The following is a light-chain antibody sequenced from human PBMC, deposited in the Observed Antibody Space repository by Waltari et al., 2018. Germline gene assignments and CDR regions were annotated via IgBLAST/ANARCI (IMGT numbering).Light chain of an antibody. CDR1: ISDVTSFNY. Sequence: QSALTQPASVSGSPGQSITISCTATISDVTSFNYVPWYQRHSGKAPKLLIFDVTNRPSGTSNRFSGSKSGNTASLTISGLQAEDEADYFCASYTTSNNRVFGGGTRLTVL. J-gene: IGLJ3*02. CDR2: DVT. V-gene: IGLV2-14*03. CDR3: ASYTTSNNRV.